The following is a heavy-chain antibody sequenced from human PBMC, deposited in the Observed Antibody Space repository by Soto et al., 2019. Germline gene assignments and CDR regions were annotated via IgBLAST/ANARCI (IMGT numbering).Heavy chain of an antibody. V-gene: IGHV2-5*02. D-gene: IGHD6-25*01. CDR1: GISLSTTGVD. Sequence: QITLKESGPPLVKPTQTLTLTCTFSGISLSTTGVDVAWIRQPPGKALEWLALTYGDDDKHYSPSLKSSITITKDTSKNQVDLTLANMDPVDTATYFCAHRVARGYAFDYWGQGTLLTVSS. J-gene: IGHJ4*02. CDR3: AHRVARGYAFDY. CDR2: TYGDDDK.